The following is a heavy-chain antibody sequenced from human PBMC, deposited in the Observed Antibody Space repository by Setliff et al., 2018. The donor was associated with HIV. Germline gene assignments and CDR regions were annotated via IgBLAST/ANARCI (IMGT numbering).Heavy chain of an antibody. V-gene: IGHV4-59*01. CDR3: ARNSQKGIQPLLLAS. CDR2: IYYTGST. D-gene: IGHD1-1*01. Sequence: PSETLSLTCTVSGGSISTYFWSWVRQTPGKGLEWSGYIYYTGSTSYNPSFRSRVTISVDTSKNQFSLILDSVTAADTAVYYCARNSQKGIQPLLLASWGPGTLVTVSS. CDR1: GGSISTYF. J-gene: IGHJ4*02.